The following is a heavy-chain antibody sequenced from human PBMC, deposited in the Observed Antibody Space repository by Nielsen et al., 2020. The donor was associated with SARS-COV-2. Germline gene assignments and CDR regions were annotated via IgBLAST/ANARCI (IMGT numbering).Heavy chain of an antibody. CDR1: GDSVSSNSVA. J-gene: IGHJ2*01. CDR3: ARVNRRAWYFDL. D-gene: IGHD1-14*01. CDR2: TYYRSKWYN. V-gene: IGHV6-1*01. Sequence: SQTLSLTCAISGDSVSSNSVAWNWIRQSPSRGLEWLGRTYYRSKWYNEYAESVKSRININPDTSKNQFSLQLNSVTPEDTALYYCARVNRRAWYFDLWGRGTLVTVSS.